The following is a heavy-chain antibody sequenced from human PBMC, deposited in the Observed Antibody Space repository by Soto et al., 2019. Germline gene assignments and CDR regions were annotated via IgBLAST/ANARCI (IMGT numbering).Heavy chain of an antibody. CDR2: INHSGST. Sequence: SETRSLTCAVYGGSFSDYYWSWIRQHPGKGLEWIGEINHSGSTNYKPSLKSRVTISVDASKNQFSLKLSSVTAADTAVYYCAGAPRAEIPLSAVVKCFEDWGEGNMVTVSA. D-gene: IGHD3-16*02. CDR3: AGAPRAEIPLSAVVKCFED. V-gene: IGHV4-34*01. J-gene: IGHJ4*02. CDR1: GGSFSDYY.